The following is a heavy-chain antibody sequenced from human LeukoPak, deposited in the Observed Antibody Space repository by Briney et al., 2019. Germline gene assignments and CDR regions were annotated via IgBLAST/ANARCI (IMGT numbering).Heavy chain of an antibody. CDR2: IDYSGSTFYSGST. V-gene: IGHV4-31*03. J-gene: IGHJ5*02. Sequence: SETLSLTCSVSGGSISSGGDYWSWIRQHPGKGLEWIGYIDYSGSTFYSGSTYYNPSLKSRVTLSVDTSKNQFSLKLSSVTAADTAVYYCARAPPHVRWFDPWGQGTLVTVSS. CDR3: ARAPPHVRWFDP. CDR1: GGSISSGGDY.